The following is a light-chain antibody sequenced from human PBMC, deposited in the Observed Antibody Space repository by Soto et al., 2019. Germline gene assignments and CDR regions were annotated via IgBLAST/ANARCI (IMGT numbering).Light chain of an antibody. Sequence: QCVLNQPPSASGAPGQGVTISCSGSSSNIGSNTVNWYQQIPGTAPKLLLYSNNQRPSGVPDRFSGSKSGTSASLAISGLQSEDEADYYCAAWDDSLNAYVFGIGTKVTV. V-gene: IGLV1-44*01. CDR2: SNN. CDR1: SSNIGSNT. J-gene: IGLJ1*01. CDR3: AAWDDSLNAYV.